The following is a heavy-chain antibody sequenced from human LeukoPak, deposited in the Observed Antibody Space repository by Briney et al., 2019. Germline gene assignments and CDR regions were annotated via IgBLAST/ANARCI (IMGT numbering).Heavy chain of an antibody. CDR1: GFTFSNAW. CDR3: ARGAEYYYDSSGYFPFDY. Sequence: GESLRLSCAASGFTFSNAWMSWVRQAPGKGLEWVSSITSGGHIYYPDSLKGRFTISRDNAKNSLYLQMNSLRAEDTAIYYCARGAEYYYDSSGYFPFDYWGQGTLVTVSS. V-gene: IGHV3-69-1*01. D-gene: IGHD3-22*01. J-gene: IGHJ4*02. CDR2: ITSGGHI.